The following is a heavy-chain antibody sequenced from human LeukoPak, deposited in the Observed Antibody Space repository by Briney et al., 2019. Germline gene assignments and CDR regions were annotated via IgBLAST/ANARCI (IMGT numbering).Heavy chain of an antibody. V-gene: IGHV3-7*01. CDR1: GFTFSCYW. CDR2: IKKDGSEK. J-gene: IGHJ4*02. CDR3: ARDPVQDFDY. Sequence: GGSLRLSCAASGFTFSCYWMSWVRQAPGKGLEWVANIKKDGSEKQYVDSVKGRFTISRDNAKNSLYLQMNSLRVEDTAVYYCARDPVQDFDYWGQGTLVTVSS.